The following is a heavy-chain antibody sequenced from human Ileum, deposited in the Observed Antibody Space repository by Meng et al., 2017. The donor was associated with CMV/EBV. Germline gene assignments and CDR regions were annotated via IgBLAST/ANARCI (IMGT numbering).Heavy chain of an antibody. CDR3: DTLPDCSYYNYAMDV. D-gene: IGHD3-9*01. J-gene: IGHJ6*02. CDR1: KFTFSSSW. CDR2: IKCDGSEK. Sequence: GGSLRLSCAASKFTFSSSWMHWLCQAPERGLEWVADIKCDGSEKYYVDSVKGRLTISRDNAKNSLYLQVDSLRAQDMTVYVYDTLPDCSYYNYAMDVWGQGTTVTVSS. V-gene: IGHV3-52*01.